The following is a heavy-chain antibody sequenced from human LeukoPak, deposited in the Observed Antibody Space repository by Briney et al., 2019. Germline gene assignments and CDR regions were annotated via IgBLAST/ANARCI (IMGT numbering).Heavy chain of an antibody. CDR1: GGSISSGGYS. J-gene: IGHJ5*02. Sequence: SETLSLTCAVSGGSISSGGYSWSWIRQPPGKGLEWIGYIYHSGSTYYNPSLKSRVTISVDRSKNQFSLKLSSVTAADTAVYYCARAGDYDYVWGSYRYSWFDPWGQGTLVTVSS. V-gene: IGHV4-30-2*01. CDR3: ARAGDYDYVWGSYRYSWFDP. CDR2: IYHSGST. D-gene: IGHD3-16*02.